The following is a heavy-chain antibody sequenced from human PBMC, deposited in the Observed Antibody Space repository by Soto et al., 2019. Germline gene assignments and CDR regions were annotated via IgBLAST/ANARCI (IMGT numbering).Heavy chain of an antibody. CDR3: GREWVSEYSYGYVGY. CDR2: IWYDASSK. Sequence: QVQLLESGGGVVQPGRSLRLSCAASGFTFSDYGMHWVRQAPGKGLEWVAVIWYDASSKYYADSVKGRFTISRDNSKNTLYLQMNSLRAEDTAVYYCGREWVSEYSYGYVGYWGQGTLVTVSS. V-gene: IGHV3-33*01. J-gene: IGHJ4*02. D-gene: IGHD5-18*01. CDR1: GFTFSDYG.